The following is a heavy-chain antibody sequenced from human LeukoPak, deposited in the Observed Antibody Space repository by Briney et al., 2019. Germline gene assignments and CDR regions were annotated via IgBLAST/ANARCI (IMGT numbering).Heavy chain of an antibody. Sequence: GGSLRLSCAASGFTLSSYGMHWVRQAPGKGLEWVSSISSSSSYIYYADSVKGRFTISRDNAKNSLYLQMNSLRAEDTAVYYCARDFRYSGSYGDYWGQGTLVTVSS. J-gene: IGHJ4*02. CDR1: GFTLSSYG. D-gene: IGHD1-26*01. V-gene: IGHV3-21*01. CDR3: ARDFRYSGSYGDY. CDR2: ISSSSSYI.